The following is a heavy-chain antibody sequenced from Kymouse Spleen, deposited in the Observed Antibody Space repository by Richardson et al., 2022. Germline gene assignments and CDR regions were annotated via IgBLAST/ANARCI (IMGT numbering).Heavy chain of an antibody. CDR2: INHSGST. V-gene: IGHV4-34*01. Sequence: QVQLQQWGAGLLKPSETLSLTCAVYGGSFSGYYWSWIRQPPGKGLEWIGEINHSGSTNYNPSLKSRVTISVDTSKNQFSLKLSSVTAADTAVYYCAVTGTTSYYGMDVWGQGTTVTVSS. J-gene: IGHJ6*02. CDR3: AVTGTTSYYGMDV. CDR1: GGSFSGYY. D-gene: IGHD1-7*01.